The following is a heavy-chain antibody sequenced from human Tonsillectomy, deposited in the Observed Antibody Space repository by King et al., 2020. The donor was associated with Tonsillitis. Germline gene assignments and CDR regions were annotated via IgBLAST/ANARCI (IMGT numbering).Heavy chain of an antibody. V-gene: IGHV3-23*04. CDR1: GFTFSSYA. CDR3: AKSTRPHYGDFFDASDT. J-gene: IGHJ3*02. D-gene: IGHD4-17*01. Sequence: VQLVESGGGLGQPGGSLRLSCAASGFTFSSYAMSWVRQAPGKGLEWVSVISGSGVATDYADSVKGRFSISRDNSDQTLHLQMNSLRAEDTALYYCAKSTRPHYGDFFDASDTWGQGTMVTVSS. CDR2: ISGSGVAT.